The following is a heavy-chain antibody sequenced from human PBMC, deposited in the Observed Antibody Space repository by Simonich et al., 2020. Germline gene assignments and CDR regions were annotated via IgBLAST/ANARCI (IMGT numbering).Heavy chain of an antibody. V-gene: IGHV1-24*01. J-gene: IGHJ4*02. CDR3: ATNSPSSWGYHNFDY. Sequence: VQLVQSGAEVKKPGATVKISCKVSGYTLTELSMHWVRQAPGKGLEWMGGVEPEDGETIYAQKFQGRVTMTEDTSTDTAYMELSSLRSEDTAVYYCATNSPSSWGYHNFDYWGQGTLVTVSS. CDR2: VEPEDGET. CDR1: GYTLTELS. D-gene: IGHD7-27*01.